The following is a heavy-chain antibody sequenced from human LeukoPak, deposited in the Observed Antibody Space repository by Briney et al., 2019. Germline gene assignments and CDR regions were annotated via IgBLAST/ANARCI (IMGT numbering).Heavy chain of an antibody. J-gene: IGHJ3*02. CDR3: AKDEGYCSGGSCSKTVDAFDI. CDR2: IRYDGSNK. Sequence: GGSLRLSCAASGFTFSSYGMHWVRQAPGKGLEWVAFIRYDGSNKYYADSVKGRFTISRDNSKNTLYLQMNSLRAEDTAVYYCAKDEGYCSGGSCSKTVDAFDIWGQGTMVTVSS. CDR1: GFTFSSYG. V-gene: IGHV3-30*02. D-gene: IGHD2-15*01.